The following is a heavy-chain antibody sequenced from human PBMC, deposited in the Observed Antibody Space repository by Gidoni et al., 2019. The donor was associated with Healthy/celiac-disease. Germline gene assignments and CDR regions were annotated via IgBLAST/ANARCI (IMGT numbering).Heavy chain of an antibody. V-gene: IGHV1-18*01. D-gene: IGHD5-12*01. J-gene: IGHJ4*02. Sequence: QVQLVQSGAEVKKPGASVKVSCKASGYTFTSYGISWVRQAPGQGLEWMGWISAYNGNTNYAQKLQGRVTMTTDTSTSTAYMELRSLRSDDTAVYYCARGRNRDGYNYKRTRYYFDYWGQGTLVTVSS. CDR1: GYTFTSYG. CDR2: ISAYNGNT. CDR3: ARGRNRDGYNYKRTRYYFDY.